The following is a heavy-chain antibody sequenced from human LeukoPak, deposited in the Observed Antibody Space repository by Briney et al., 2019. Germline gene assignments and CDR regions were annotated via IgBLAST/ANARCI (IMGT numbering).Heavy chain of an antibody. V-gene: IGHV3-48*03. CDR3: ARENTEDAFDI. J-gene: IGHJ3*02. Sequence: GGSLRLSCAASGFTFSSYEMNWVRQASGKGLEWVSYISSSASTRNYADSVKGRFTISRDNAKNSLYLQMSSLRAEDTAVYYCARENTEDAFDIWGQGTMVIVSS. D-gene: IGHD1/OR15-1a*01. CDR2: ISSSASTR. CDR1: GFTFSSYE.